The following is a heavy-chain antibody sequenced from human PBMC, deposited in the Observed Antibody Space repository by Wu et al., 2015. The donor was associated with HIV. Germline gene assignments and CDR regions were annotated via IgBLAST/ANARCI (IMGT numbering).Heavy chain of an antibody. V-gene: IGHV1-69*12. J-gene: IGHJ2*01. CDR1: GGTFSSYA. CDR2: IIPIFGTT. D-gene: IGHD6-13*01. CDR3: ARGGAPLTSIAAAVLTKRNWYFDL. Sequence: QVQLVQSGAEVKKPGSSVKVSCKASGGTFSSYAISWVRQAPGQGLEWMGGIIPIFGTTNYAQKFQGRVTITADESTSTAYMELSSLRSEDTAVYYCARGGAPLTSIAAAVLTKRNWYFDLWGLAPGHCLL.